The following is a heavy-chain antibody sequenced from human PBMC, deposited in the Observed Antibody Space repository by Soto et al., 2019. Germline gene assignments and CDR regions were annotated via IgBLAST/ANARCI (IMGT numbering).Heavy chain of an antibody. V-gene: IGHV4-61*01. CDR2: IYYSGST. D-gene: IGHD6-13*01. Sequence: SESLSLTFAFCGSSVISGRYYWSWIRQHPGKGLEWIGYIYYSGSTYYNPSLESRVTISVDTSKNQFSLKLSSVTAADTAVYYCARVRGSSWVDYWGQGTLVTVSS. J-gene: IGHJ4*02. CDR1: GSSVISGRYY. CDR3: ARVRGSSWVDY.